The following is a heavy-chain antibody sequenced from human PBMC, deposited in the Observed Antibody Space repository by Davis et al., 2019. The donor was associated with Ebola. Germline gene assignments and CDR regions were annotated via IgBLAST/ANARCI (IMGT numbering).Heavy chain of an antibody. V-gene: IGHV1-69*10. CDR3: ARFYGSGSYYLDY. J-gene: IGHJ4*02. CDR1: GGTFSSYA. Sequence: SVKVSCKASGGTFSSYAISWVRQAPGQGLEWMGGIIPILGIANYAQKLQGRVTMTTDTSTSTAYMELRSLRSDDTAVYYCARFYGSGSYYLDYWGQGTLVTVSS. CDR2: IIPILGIA. D-gene: IGHD3-10*01.